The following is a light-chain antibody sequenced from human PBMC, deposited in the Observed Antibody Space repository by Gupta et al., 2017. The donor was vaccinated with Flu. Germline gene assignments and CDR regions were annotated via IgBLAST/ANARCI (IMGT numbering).Light chain of an antibody. Sequence: DIQMTQSPASLSASVGDRVTITCRASQAITGHLNWYQQKPGRAPNLLVYAASRLQSGVPSRFSGSGSGTDFTLTISSLQPEDFATYYCQQMDTFGQGTKVEI. CDR3: QQMDT. CDR2: AAS. V-gene: IGKV1-39*01. J-gene: IGKJ2*01. CDR1: QAITGH.